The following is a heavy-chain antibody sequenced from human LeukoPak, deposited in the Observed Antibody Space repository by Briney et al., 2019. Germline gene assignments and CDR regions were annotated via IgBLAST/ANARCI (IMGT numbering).Heavy chain of an antibody. Sequence: GRSLRLSCAASGFTFSSYAMHWVRQAPGKGLEWVAVISYDGSNKYYADSVKGRFTISRDNSKNTLYLQMNSLRAEDTAVYYCARDSYSSSSYYFDYRGQGTLVTVSS. CDR1: GFTFSSYA. CDR2: ISYDGSNK. J-gene: IGHJ4*02. V-gene: IGHV3-30*04. D-gene: IGHD6-13*01. CDR3: ARDSYSSSSYYFDY.